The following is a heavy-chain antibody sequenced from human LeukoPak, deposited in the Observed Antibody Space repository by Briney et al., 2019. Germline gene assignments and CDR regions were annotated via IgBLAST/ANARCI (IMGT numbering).Heavy chain of an antibody. CDR1: GFTFSSYS. CDR2: ISSSSSTI. V-gene: IGHV3-48*04. J-gene: IGHJ3*02. D-gene: IGHD1-26*01. Sequence: PGGSLRLSCAASGFTFSSYSMNWVRQAPGKGLEWVSYISSSSSTIYYADSVKGRFTISRDNAKNSLYLQMNSLRAEDTAVYYCARDRSGSHGGGAFDIWGQGTMVTVSS. CDR3: ARDRSGSHGGGAFDI.